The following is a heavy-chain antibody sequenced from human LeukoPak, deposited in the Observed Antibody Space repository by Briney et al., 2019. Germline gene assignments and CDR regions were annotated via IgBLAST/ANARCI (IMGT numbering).Heavy chain of an antibody. D-gene: IGHD3-10*01. CDR1: GFTFSSYA. CDR2: ISYDGSNK. CDR3: ARDIYGSGSYFSSYYYYGMDV. Sequence: GRSLRLSCAASGFTFSSYAMHWVRQAPGKGLEWVAVISYDGSNKYYADSVKGRFTISRDNSKNTLYLQMNSLRAEDTAVYYCARDIYGSGSYFSSYYYYGMDVWGKGTTVTVSS. J-gene: IGHJ6*04. V-gene: IGHV3-30*04.